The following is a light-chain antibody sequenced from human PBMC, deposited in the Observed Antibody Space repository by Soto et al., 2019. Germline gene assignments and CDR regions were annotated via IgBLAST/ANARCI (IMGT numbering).Light chain of an antibody. CDR1: QSVSSSY. V-gene: IGKV3-20*01. Sequence: LPQSPATLSSFPGDRVTLSCRASQSVSSSYLAWYQQKPGQAPRLLIYGASSRATGIPDRFSGSGSGTDFTLTISRLEPEDFAVYYCQQYGSSPITCGQGTR. CDR2: GAS. CDR3: QQYGSSPIT. J-gene: IGKJ5*01.